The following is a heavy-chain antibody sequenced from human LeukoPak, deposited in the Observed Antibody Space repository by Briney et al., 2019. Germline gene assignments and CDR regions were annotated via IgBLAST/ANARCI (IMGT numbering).Heavy chain of an antibody. V-gene: IGHV4-39*07. D-gene: IGHD2-2*01. Sequence: PSETLSLTCTVSGGSISSSSYYWGWIRQPPGKGLEWIGSIYYSGSTYYNPSLKSRVTVSVDTSKNQFSLKLSSVTAADTAVYYCARWSRRAPAAFFDYWGQGTLVTVSS. J-gene: IGHJ4*02. CDR3: ARWSRRAPAAFFDY. CDR2: IYYSGST. CDR1: GGSISSSSYY.